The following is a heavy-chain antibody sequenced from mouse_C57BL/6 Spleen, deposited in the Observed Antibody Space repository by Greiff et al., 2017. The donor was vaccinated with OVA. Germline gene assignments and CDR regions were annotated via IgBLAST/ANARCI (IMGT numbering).Heavy chain of an antibody. V-gene: IGHV1-81*01. CDR2: IYPRSGNT. J-gene: IGHJ1*03. D-gene: IGHD1-1*01. CDR1: GYTFTSYG. Sequence: VKLMESGAELARPGASVKLSCKASGYTFTSYGISWVKQRTGQGLEWIGEIYPRSGNTYYNEKFKGKATLTADKSSSTAYMELRSLTSEDSAVYFCARYDRGSSSYWYFDVWGTGTTVTVSS. CDR3: ARYDRGSSSYWYFDV.